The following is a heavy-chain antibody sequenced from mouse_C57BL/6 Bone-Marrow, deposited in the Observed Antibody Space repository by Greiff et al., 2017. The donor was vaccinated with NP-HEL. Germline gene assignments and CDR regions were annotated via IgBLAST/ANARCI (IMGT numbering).Heavy chain of an antibody. CDR3: ARLGGTGIY. V-gene: IGHV1-19*01. CDR2: INPYNGGT. CDR1: GYTFTDYY. D-gene: IGHD4-1*01. J-gene: IGHJ2*01. Sequence: VHVKQSGPVLVKPGASVKMSCKASGYTFTDYYMNWVKQSHGKSLEWIGVINPYNGGTSYNQKFKGKATLTVDKSSSTAYMELNSLTSEDSAVYYCARLGGTGIYWGQGTTLTVSS.